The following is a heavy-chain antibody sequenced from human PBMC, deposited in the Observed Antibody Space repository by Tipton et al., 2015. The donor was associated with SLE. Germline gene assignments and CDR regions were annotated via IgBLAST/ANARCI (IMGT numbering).Heavy chain of an antibody. CDR1: GFTFSSYE. D-gene: IGHD3-10*01. V-gene: IGHV3-48*03. J-gene: IGHJ4*02. CDR2: ISSSGSTI. CDR3: TRAGFRLYYFDY. Sequence: SLRLSCAASGFTFSSYEMNWVRRAPGKGLEWVSYISSSGSTIYYADSVKGRFTISRDNAKNSLSLQMNSLRAEDTAVYYCTRAGFRLYYFDYWGQGTLVTVSS.